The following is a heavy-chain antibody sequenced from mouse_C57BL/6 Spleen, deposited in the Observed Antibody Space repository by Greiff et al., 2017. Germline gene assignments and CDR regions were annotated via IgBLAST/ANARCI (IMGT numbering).Heavy chain of an antibody. CDR1: GYTFTSYG. CDR2: IYPRSGNT. J-gene: IGHJ2*01. Sequence: QVQLQQSGAELARPGASVKLSCKASGYTFTSYGISWVKQRTGQGLEWIGEIYPRSGNTYYNEKFKGKATLTADKSSSTAYMELRSLTSEDSAVYFCARSEKYSNDPYYFDYWGQGTTLTVSS. CDR3: ARSEKYSNDPYYFDY. D-gene: IGHD2-12*01. V-gene: IGHV1-81*01.